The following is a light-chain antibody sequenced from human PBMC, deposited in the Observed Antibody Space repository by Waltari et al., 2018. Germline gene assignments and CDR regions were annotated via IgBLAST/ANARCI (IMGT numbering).Light chain of an antibody. J-gene: IGLJ2*01. CDR2: EVS. CDR3: GSYASGNSIL. CDR1: SSDVGGYIY. Sequence: QSALPQPASMSGSPGQSIPIPCTGTSSDVGGYIYVSWYQHHPGEAPKLMIFEVSRRPSGVSDRFSGSKSGNTASLTISGLQAEDEADYYCGSYASGNSILFGGGTKVTVL. V-gene: IGLV2-14*01.